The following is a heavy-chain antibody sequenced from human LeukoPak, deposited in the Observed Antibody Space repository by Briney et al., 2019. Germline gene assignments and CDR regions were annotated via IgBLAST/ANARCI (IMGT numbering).Heavy chain of an antibody. CDR3: ARDQQGNFDY. D-gene: IGHD7-27*01. CDR1: GGSFSGYY. CDR2: IKHSGST. J-gene: IGHJ4*02. V-gene: IGHV4-34*01. Sequence: ETLSLTCAVYGGSFSGYYWSWIRQPPGKGLEWIGEIKHSGSTNYNLSLKSRVTISLDAFKIQFSLKLSSVTDADTAVYYCARDQQGNFDYWGQGTLVTVSS.